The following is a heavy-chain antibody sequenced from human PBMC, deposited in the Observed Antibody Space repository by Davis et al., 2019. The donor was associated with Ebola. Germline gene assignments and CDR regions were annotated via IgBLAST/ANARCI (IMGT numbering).Heavy chain of an antibody. V-gene: IGHV3-74*01. J-gene: IGHJ4*02. CDR1: GFTFDDYA. Sequence: GESLKISCAASGFTFDDYAMHWVRQVPGKGLVWVSSINRDETTTTYADSVKGRFTISRDNAKNTLYLQMNSLRVEDTAVYYCACYVLGWGQGTLVTVSS. CDR3: ACYVLG. D-gene: IGHD2-8*01. CDR2: INRDETTT.